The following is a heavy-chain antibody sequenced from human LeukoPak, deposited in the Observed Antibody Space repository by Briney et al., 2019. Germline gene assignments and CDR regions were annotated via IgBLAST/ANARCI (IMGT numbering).Heavy chain of an antibody. V-gene: IGHV3-23*01. CDR1: GFTFDDYG. J-gene: IGHJ4*02. D-gene: IGHD6-19*01. Sequence: AGGSLRLSCAASGFTFDDYGMSWVRQAPGKGLEWVSAISGSGGSTYYADSVKGRFTISRDNSKNTLYLQMNSLRAEDTAVYYCAKESGGLYSSGWLLRYFDYWGQGTLVTVSS. CDR2: ISGSGGST. CDR3: AKESGGLYSSGWLLRYFDY.